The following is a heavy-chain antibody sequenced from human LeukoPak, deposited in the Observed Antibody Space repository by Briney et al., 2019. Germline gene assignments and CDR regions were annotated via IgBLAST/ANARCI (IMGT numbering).Heavy chain of an antibody. CDR1: GFTVSSNY. CDR3: ARGNPYYYYGMDV. J-gene: IGHJ6*02. Sequence: GGSLRLSCAASGFTVSSNYMSWDRQAPGKGLEWVSVIYSGGSTYYADSVKGRFTISRDNSKNTLYLQMNSLRAEDTAVYYCARGNPYYYYGMDVWGQGTTVTVSS. V-gene: IGHV3-53*01. CDR2: IYSGGST.